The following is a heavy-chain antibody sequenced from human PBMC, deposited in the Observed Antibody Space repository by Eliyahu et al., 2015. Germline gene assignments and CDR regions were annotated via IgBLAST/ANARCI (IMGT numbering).Heavy chain of an antibody. J-gene: IGHJ4*02. CDR3: ARGGQEMATIDY. CDR1: GGSISSYY. Sequence: QVQLQESGPGLVKPSETLSLTCTVSGGSISSYYWSWIRQPPGKGLEWXGYIYYSGSTNYNPSLKSRVTISVDTSKNQFSLKLSSVTAADTAVYYCARGGQEMATIDYWGQGTLVTVSS. CDR2: IYYSGST. D-gene: IGHD5-24*01. V-gene: IGHV4-59*01.